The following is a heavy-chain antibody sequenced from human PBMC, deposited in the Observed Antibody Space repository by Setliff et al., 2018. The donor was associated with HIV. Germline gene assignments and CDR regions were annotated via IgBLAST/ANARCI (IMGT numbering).Heavy chain of an antibody. J-gene: IGHJ3*02. CDR3: AKRASYSFQI. Sequence: SQTLSLTCAVSDYSVLNDNYWGWIRQSPGKGLEWIGSVHHGGSTYYNPSLESRVTTTIDTSKNQLSLTLTSVTAADTAIYYCAKRASYSFQIWGRGTMVTVSS. D-gene: IGHD2-21*01. CDR1: DYSVLNDNY. CDR2: VHHGGST. V-gene: IGHV4-38-2*01.